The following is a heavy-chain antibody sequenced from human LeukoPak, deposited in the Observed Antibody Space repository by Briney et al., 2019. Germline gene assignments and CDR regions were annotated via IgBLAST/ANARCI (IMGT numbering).Heavy chain of an antibody. Sequence: ASETMSLTCTVSGGSISSYYWSWIRQPPGKGLEWIGYIYTSGNTNYNPSLKSRVTISVDTSKNQFSLKLSSVTAADTAVNYCARHGYNWRFDYWGRRTLVTVSS. D-gene: IGHD1-1*01. CDR2: IYTSGNT. CDR3: ARHGYNWRFDY. V-gene: IGHV4-4*09. CDR1: GGSISSYY. J-gene: IGHJ4*02.